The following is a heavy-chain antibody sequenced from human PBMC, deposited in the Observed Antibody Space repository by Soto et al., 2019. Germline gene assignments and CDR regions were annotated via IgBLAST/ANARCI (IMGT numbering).Heavy chain of an antibody. J-gene: IGHJ4*02. CDR1: GGSISNYY. CDR3: SSRYCSSTACYGYLEY. CDR2: IYTSGST. Sequence: ASETLSLTGTVSGGSISNYYWTWIRQPAGKGLEWIGRIYTSGSTNYNPSLKSRVTMSVDTSKRQFSLELSSVTAADTAIYYCSSRYCSSTACYGYLEYWGQGTLVTVSS. V-gene: IGHV4-4*07. D-gene: IGHD2-2*01.